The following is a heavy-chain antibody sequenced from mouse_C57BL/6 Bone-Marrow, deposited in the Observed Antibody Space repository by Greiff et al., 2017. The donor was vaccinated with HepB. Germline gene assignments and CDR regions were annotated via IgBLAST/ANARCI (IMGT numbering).Heavy chain of an antibody. J-gene: IGHJ2*01. CDR2: IDPENGDT. CDR1: GFNIKDDY. V-gene: IGHV14-4*01. D-gene: IGHD1-1*01. CDR3: TTNYYGSSSGYFDY. Sequence: EVQVVESGAELVRPGASVKLSCTASGFNIKDDYMHWVKQRPEQGLEWIGWIDPENGDTEYASKFQGKATITADTSSNTAYLQLSSLTSEDTAVYYCTTNYYGSSSGYFDYWGQGTTLTVSS.